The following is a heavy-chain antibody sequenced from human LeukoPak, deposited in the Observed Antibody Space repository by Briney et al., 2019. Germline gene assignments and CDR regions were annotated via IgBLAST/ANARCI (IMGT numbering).Heavy chain of an antibody. CDR1: GFTFSSYA. CDR2: MSGSGGST. CDR3: AIDTYYYGSGSYSDY. V-gene: IGHV3-23*01. J-gene: IGHJ4*02. D-gene: IGHD3-10*01. Sequence: TGGSLRLSCAASGFTFSSYAMSWVRQAPGKGLEWVSTMSGSGGSTYYADSVKGRFTICRDNSKNTLCLQMNSLRAEDTAVYYCAIDTYYYGSGSYSDYWGQGTLVAVSS.